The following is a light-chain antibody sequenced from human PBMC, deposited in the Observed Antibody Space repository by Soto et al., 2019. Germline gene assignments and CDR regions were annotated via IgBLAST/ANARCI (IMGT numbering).Light chain of an antibody. Sequence: IVLTHSPATLSFSPGEMATLSCRASQSVSSYLAWYQQKPGQAPRLLIYDASNRATGIPARFSGSGSGTDFTLTISSLEPEDFAVYYCQQRSNWFGQGTKVDIK. CDR1: QSVSSY. V-gene: IGKV3-11*01. CDR3: QQRSNW. J-gene: IGKJ1*01. CDR2: DAS.